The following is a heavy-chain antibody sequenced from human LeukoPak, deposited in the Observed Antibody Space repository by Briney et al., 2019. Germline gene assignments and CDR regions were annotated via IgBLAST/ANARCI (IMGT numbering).Heavy chain of an antibody. CDR2: IIPIFVTA. Sequence: ASVKVSCKASGGTFGSYAISWVRQAPGQGLEWMGGIIPIFVTANYAQKCQGRVTITADESTSTAYMELSSLRSEDTAVHYCARVTDCGGDCYDYWGQGTLVTVSS. V-gene: IGHV1-69*01. J-gene: IGHJ4*02. CDR1: GGTFGSYA. CDR3: ARVTDCGGDCYDY. D-gene: IGHD2-21*01.